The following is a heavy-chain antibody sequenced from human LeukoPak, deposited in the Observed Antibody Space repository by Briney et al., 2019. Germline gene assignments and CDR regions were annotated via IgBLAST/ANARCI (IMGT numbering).Heavy chain of an antibody. D-gene: IGHD3-10*01. CDR2: IYYSGST. V-gene: IGHV4-39*01. CDR1: GGSISSSSHY. Sequence: PSETLSLTCTVSGGSISSSSHYWGRIRRPPGKGLEWIGNIYYSGSTYYNPTLKSRVTISVDTSKNQFSLKLSSVIAEDTAVYYCARTPDYYGSGTYFRYYFDYWGQGTLVTVSS. CDR3: ARTPDYYGSGTYFRYYFDY. J-gene: IGHJ4*02.